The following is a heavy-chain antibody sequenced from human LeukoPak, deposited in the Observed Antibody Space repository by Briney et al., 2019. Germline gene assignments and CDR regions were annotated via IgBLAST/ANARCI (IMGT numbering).Heavy chain of an antibody. D-gene: IGHD5/OR15-5a*01. CDR2: ITSNSATI. CDR1: GFTFSVYS. V-gene: IGHV3-48*01. J-gene: IGHJ4*02. CDR3: AKLYLSTVPASYDY. Sequence: GGALRLSCAASGFTFSVYSMNWVRQPPGMGLEWVSYITSNSATIQYADSVKGRFTISRDNAKNSLSLQMNSLRAEDTAVYYCAKLYLSTVPASYDYWGQGTLVTVSS.